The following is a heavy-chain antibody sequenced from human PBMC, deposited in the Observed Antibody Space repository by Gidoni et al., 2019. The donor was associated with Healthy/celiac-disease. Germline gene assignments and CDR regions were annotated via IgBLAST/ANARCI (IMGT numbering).Heavy chain of an antibody. Sequence: EVQLLESGGGLVQPGGSLSLSCAASGFTFSSYAMSWVRQAPGKGLEWVSAISGSGSSTYYADSVKGRFTISRDNSKNTLYLQMNSMRAEDTAVYYCAKDRPDIVVVPAAIDYWGQGTLVTVSS. CDR3: AKDRPDIVVVPAAIDY. CDR2: ISGSGSST. J-gene: IGHJ4*02. CDR1: GFTFSSYA. V-gene: IGHV3-23*01. D-gene: IGHD2-2*01.